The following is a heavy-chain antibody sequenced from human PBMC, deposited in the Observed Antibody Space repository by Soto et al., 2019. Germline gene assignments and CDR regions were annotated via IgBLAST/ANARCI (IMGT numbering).Heavy chain of an antibody. CDR3: ARRSRGDFDY. CDR2: IISILGIA. J-gene: IGHJ4*02. D-gene: IGHD3-10*01. Sequence: QVQLVQSGADVKKPGSSVKVSCKASGGTFSSYTISLVRQAPGQGLEWMGRIISILGIANYAQKFQGRVTITADKSTSTAYMELSSLRSEDSAVYYCARRSRGDFDYWGQGTLVTVCS. V-gene: IGHV1-69*02. CDR1: GGTFSSYT.